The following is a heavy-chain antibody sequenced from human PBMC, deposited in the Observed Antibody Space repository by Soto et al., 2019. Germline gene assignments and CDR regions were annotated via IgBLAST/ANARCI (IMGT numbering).Heavy chain of an antibody. V-gene: IGHV5-51*01. CDR2: IYPGDSDT. CDR3: AIAGYCSGGSCLHYYYYGMDV. Sequence: EVQLVQSGAEVKKPGESLKISCKGSGYSFTSYWIGWVRQMPGKGLEWMGIIYPGDSDTRYSPSFQGQVTISADKSISTAYLQWSSLKASDTAMYYCAIAGYCSGGSCLHYYYYGMDVWGQGTTVTGSS. J-gene: IGHJ6*02. D-gene: IGHD2-15*01. CDR1: GYSFTSYW.